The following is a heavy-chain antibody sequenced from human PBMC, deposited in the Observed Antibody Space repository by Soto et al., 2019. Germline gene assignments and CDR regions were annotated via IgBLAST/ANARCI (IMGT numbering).Heavy chain of an antibody. CDR1: GFTFSSYW. D-gene: IGHD3-9*01. J-gene: IGHJ4*02. CDR3: ARDEGCDILTGYYSPQRFDY. Sequence: PGGSLRLSCAASGFTFSSYWMSWVRQAPGKGLEWVANIKQDGSEKYYVDSVKGRFTISRDNAKNSLYLQMNGLRAEDTAVYYCARDEGCDILTGYYSPQRFDYWGQGTLVTVSS. V-gene: IGHV3-7*01. CDR2: IKQDGSEK.